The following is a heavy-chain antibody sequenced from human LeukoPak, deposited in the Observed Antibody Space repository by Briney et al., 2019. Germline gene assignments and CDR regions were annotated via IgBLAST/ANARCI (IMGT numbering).Heavy chain of an antibody. J-gene: IGHJ4*02. Sequence: GGSLRLSCAASGFTFSVYGMHWVRQAPGKGLEWLSFIRSDGSNKYYADSAKGRFTISRDNPKNTLYLQMNSLRVEDTAVYYCATQYGSGTYANKFDYWGQGSLVTVSS. D-gene: IGHD3-10*01. V-gene: IGHV3-30*02. CDR2: IRSDGSNK. CDR3: ATQYGSGTYANKFDY. CDR1: GFTFSVYG.